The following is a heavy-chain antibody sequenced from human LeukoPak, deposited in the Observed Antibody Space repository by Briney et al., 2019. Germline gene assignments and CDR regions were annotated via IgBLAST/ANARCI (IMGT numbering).Heavy chain of an antibody. CDR2: IYYSGST. V-gene: IGHV4-59*12. D-gene: IGHD3-10*01. Sequence: SETLSLTCNVSGGSISSYYWSWIRQPPGKGLEWIGYIYYSGSTNYNPSLKSRVTISADTSKNQFSLKLSSVTAADTAVYYCARDDGSGSIPLGAWGQGILVTVSS. J-gene: IGHJ5*02. CDR3: ARDDGSGSIPLGA. CDR1: GGSISSYY.